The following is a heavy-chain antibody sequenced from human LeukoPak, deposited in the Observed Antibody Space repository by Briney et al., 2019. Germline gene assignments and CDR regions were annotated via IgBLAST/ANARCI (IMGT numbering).Heavy chain of an antibody. D-gene: IGHD5-24*01. CDR2: IYYSGST. CDR3: ARSRDGYNLGDY. Sequence: KPSETLSLTCTVSGGSISSYYWSWIRQPPGKGLEWIGYIYYSGSTDYNPSLKSRVTLSVDTSKNQFSLKLSSVTAADTAVYYCARSRDGYNLGDYWGQGTLVTVSS. V-gene: IGHV4-59*01. J-gene: IGHJ4*02. CDR1: GGSISSYY.